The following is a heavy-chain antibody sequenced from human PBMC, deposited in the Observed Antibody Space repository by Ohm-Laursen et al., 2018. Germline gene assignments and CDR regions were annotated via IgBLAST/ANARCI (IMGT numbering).Heavy chain of an antibody. CDR1: GFTFSSYS. D-gene: IGHD3-3*01. CDR3: ARLNIGVATEFDP. Sequence: SLRLSCAASGFTFSSYSMNWVRQAPGKGLEWVSYISSSSSTIYYADSVKGRFTISRDNAKNSLYLQMNSLRAEDTAVYYCARLNIGVATEFDPWGQGTLVTVSS. J-gene: IGHJ5*02. V-gene: IGHV3-48*01. CDR2: ISSSSSTI.